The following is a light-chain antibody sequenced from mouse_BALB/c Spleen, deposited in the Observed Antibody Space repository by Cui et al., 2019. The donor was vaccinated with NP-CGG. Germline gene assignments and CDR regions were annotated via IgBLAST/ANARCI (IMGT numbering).Light chain of an antibody. CDR2: GTN. Sequence: QAVVTQESALPLSPGETVTLTCRSSTGAVTTSNYANWVQEKADHLFTGLIGGTNNRAPGVPARFSGSLIGDKAALTITGAQTEDEAIYFCALWYSNHWVFGGGTKLTVL. J-gene: IGLJ1*01. V-gene: IGLV1*01. CDR1: TGAVTTSNY. CDR3: ALWYSNHWV.